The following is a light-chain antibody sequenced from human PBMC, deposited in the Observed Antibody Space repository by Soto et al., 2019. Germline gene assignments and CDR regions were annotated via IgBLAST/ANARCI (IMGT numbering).Light chain of an antibody. V-gene: IGLV2-14*01. Sequence: QSVLTQPASVSGSPGQSITISCTGTSSDVGGYDYVSWYQLHPGKAPKLMVFEVNNRPSGVPDRFSGSKSGTSASLAITGLQAEDEADYYCQSYDSSLSGLYVFGTGTKLTVL. J-gene: IGLJ1*01. CDR2: EVN. CDR1: SSDVGGYDY. CDR3: QSYDSSLSGLYV.